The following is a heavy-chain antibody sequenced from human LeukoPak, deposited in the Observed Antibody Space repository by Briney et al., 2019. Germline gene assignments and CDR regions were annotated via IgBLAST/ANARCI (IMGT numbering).Heavy chain of an antibody. D-gene: IGHD3-16*01. V-gene: IGHV4-59*01. Sequence: SETLSLTCTVSGDSISSFYWSWIRQPPGEGLEWIGYIYSSGSTNYNPSLKSRVTISIGTSKNQFSLKLNSVTAADTAVYYCARGVVITFGGAADYWGQGTLVTVSS. CDR1: GDSISSFY. CDR3: ARGVVITFGGAADY. CDR2: IYSSGST. J-gene: IGHJ4*02.